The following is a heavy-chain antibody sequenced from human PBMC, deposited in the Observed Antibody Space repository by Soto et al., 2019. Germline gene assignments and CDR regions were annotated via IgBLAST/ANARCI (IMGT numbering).Heavy chain of an antibody. Sequence: SETLSLTCAVSGGSISSGGYSWSWIRQPPGKGLEWIGYIYHSGSTYYNPSLKSRVTISVDRSRNQFSLKLTSVTAADTAVYYCARDKITGLFDYWGQGTLVTVSS. CDR2: IYHSGST. D-gene: IGHD2-8*02. J-gene: IGHJ4*02. V-gene: IGHV4-30-2*01. CDR1: GGSISSGGYS. CDR3: ARDKITGLFDY.